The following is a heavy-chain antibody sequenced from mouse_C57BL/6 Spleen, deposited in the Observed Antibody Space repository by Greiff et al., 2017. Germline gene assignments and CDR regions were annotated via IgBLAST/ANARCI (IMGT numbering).Heavy chain of an antibody. D-gene: IGHD1-1*01. V-gene: IGHV1-78*01. CDR2: IYPRDGST. CDR3: ARKGLYYGSSSVYFDY. J-gene: IGHJ2*01. CDR1: GYTFTDHT. Sequence: QVQLQQSDAELVKPGASVKISCKVSGYTFTDHTIHWMKQRPEQGLEWIGYIYPRDGSTKYNEKFKGKATLTADKSSSTAYMQLNSLTSEDSAVXFCARKGLYYGSSSVYFDYWGQGTTLTVSS.